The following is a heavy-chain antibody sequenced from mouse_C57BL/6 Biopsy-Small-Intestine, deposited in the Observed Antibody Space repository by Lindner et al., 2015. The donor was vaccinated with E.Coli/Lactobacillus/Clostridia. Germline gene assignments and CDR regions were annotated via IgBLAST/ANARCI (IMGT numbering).Heavy chain of an antibody. Sequence: VQLQESGAELVRPGASVKLSCTASGFNIKDYYLHWVKQRTEQGLEWIGRIDPEDGESKYAPKFQGKATITADTSSNTAYLRLSSLTSEDSAVYYCARAYYGNLYAMDYWGQGTSVTVSS. V-gene: IGHV14-2*01. D-gene: IGHD2-10*01. CDR1: GFNIKDYY. CDR2: IDPEDGES. CDR3: ARAYYGNLYAMDY. J-gene: IGHJ4*01.